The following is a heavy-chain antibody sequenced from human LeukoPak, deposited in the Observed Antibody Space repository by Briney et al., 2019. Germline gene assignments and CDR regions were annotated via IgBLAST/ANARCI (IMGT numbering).Heavy chain of an antibody. D-gene: IGHD6-19*01. Sequence: GGSLRLSCAGSGFTFSSYAVSWVRQAPGKGLEWVSAICGTDGSTYYADSVKHQFTISRDNSKNTLYLQVDSLRAEDTAIYYCARYSSGWYSDYWGQRTLVTVSS. CDR2: ICGTDGST. CDR3: ARYSSGWYSDY. CDR1: GFTFSSYA. J-gene: IGHJ4*02. V-gene: IGHV3-23*01.